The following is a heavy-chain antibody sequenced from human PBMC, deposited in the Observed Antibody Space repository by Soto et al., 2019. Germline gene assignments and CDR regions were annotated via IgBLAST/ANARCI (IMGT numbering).Heavy chain of an antibody. Sequence: QVQLVESGGGVVQPGRSLRLSCAASGFTFSSYAMHWVRQAPGKGLEWVAVISYDGSNKYYADSVKGRFTISRDNYKNTLYLQMNSLRAEDTAVYYCARGYEWSPDYWGQGTLVTVSS. CDR1: GFTFSSYA. J-gene: IGHJ4*02. CDR2: ISYDGSNK. D-gene: IGHD3-3*01. V-gene: IGHV3-30-3*01. CDR3: ARGYEWSPDY.